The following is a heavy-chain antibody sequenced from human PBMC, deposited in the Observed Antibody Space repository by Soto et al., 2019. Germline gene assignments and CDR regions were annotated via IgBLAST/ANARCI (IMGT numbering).Heavy chain of an antibody. CDR3: ARGSSSWYVSFDY. D-gene: IGHD6-13*01. Sequence: GESLKISCKGSGLSFTNYWISCVRQMPGKGLEWMGNIDPVDSYANYSPSFQGHVTFSVDTSISTAYLQWSSLKASDTAVYYCARGSSSWYVSFDYWGQGILVTVS. CDR1: GLSFTNYW. V-gene: IGHV5-10-1*01. CDR2: IDPVDSYA. J-gene: IGHJ4*02.